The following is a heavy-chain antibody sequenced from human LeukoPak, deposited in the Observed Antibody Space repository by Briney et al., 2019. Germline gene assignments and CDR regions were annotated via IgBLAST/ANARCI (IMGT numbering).Heavy chain of an antibody. CDR2: ISGSGFTI. Sequence: PGGSLRLSCAVSGFTLSNYSMNWVRQAPGKGLEWISYISGSGFTIHYADSVKGRFTISRDNSKNTLYLQMNSLRAEDTAVYYCAKDPQKLGVVVAATRFDYWGQGTLVTVSS. CDR3: AKDPQKLGVVVAATRFDY. V-gene: IGHV3-48*01. J-gene: IGHJ4*02. D-gene: IGHD2-15*01. CDR1: GFTLSNYS.